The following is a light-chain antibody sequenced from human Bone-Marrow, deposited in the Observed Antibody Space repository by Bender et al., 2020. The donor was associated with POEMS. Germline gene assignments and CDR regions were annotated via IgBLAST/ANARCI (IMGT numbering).Light chain of an antibody. Sequence: SYEVTQSPSVSVSPGQTARITCSGDALPKQYAYWYQQKPGQAPKLVIYHDTERPSGIPERFSGSTSGTTVTLTISGVQAEDEADYYCQSADVSGGVVFGGGTKLTVL. CDR2: HDT. CDR1: ALPKQY. CDR3: QSADVSGGVV. J-gene: IGLJ2*01. V-gene: IGLV3-25*03.